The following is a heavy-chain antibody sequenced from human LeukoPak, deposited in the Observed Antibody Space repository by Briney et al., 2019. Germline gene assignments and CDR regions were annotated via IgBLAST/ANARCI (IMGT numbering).Heavy chain of an antibody. V-gene: IGHV1-8*01. Sequence: ASVTVSYMHSVYTFNHYDINWVRQAPGQGREGMGWMNPNSGDTGYAQKFQGRDTMTRNTSIDTAYMELSGLKSEDTAVYYCTRGSLSGSSRDYWGQGTLVTVSS. J-gene: IGHJ4*02. CDR3: TRGSLSGSSRDY. CDR2: MNPNSGDT. CDR1: VYTFNHYD. D-gene: IGHD1-26*01.